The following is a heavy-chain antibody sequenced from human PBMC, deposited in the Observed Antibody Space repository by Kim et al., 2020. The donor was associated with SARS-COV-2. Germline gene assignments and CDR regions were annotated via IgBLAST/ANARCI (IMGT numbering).Heavy chain of an antibody. Sequence: YKDYAVSVKSPITITPDKSKNQFSLQMNSVTPEDTAVYYCARSSSGTFDYWGQGTLVTVSS. J-gene: IGHJ4*02. V-gene: IGHV6-1*01. D-gene: IGHD3-10*01. CDR3: ARSSSGTFDY. CDR2: YK.